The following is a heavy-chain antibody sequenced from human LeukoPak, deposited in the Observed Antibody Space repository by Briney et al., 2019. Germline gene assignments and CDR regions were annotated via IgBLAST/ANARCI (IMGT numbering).Heavy chain of an antibody. CDR1: GGSISSYY. J-gene: IGHJ6*03. V-gene: IGHV4-59*01. CDR3: ARGVTAIFYYYYYYMDV. CDR2: IYYSGST. D-gene: IGHD2-21*02. Sequence: SETLSLTCTVSGGSISSYYWSWIRQPPGKGLEWIGYIYYSGSTNYNPSLKSRVTISVDTSKNQFSLKLSSVTAADTAVYYCARGVTAIFYYYYYYMDVWGKGTTVTISS.